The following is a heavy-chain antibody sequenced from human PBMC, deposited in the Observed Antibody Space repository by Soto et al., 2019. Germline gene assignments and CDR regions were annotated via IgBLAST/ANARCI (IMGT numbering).Heavy chain of an antibody. D-gene: IGHD3-3*01. J-gene: IGHJ4*02. V-gene: IGHV3-23*01. CDR3: AKDSGYDFWSGYHPWYYFDV. CDR1: GFTFSSYA. CDR2: ISGSGGST. Sequence: GGSLRLSCAASGFTFSSYAMSWVRQAPGKGLEWVSAISGSGGSTYYADSVKGRFTISRDNSKNTLYLQMNSLRAEDTAVYYCAKDSGYDFWSGYHPWYYFDVSGQGILVTVAS.